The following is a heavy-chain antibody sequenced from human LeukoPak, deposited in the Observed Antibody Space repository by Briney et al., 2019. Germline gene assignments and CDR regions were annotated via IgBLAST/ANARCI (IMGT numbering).Heavy chain of an antibody. V-gene: IGHV1-46*01. CDR2: INPSGGST. Sequence: RASVKVSCKASGYTFTGYYMHWVRQAPGQGLEWMGIINPSGGSTSYAQKFQGRVTMTRDTSTSTVYMELSSLRSEDTAVYYCASEGLRRDGSPPLDYWGQGTLVTVSS. CDR1: GYTFTGYY. CDR3: ASEGLRRDGSPPLDY. D-gene: IGHD5-24*01. J-gene: IGHJ4*02.